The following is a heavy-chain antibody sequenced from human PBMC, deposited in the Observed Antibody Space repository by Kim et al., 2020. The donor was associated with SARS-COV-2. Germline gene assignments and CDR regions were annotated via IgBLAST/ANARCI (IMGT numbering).Heavy chain of an antibody. V-gene: IGHV3-30*04. J-gene: IGHJ6*02. CDR1: GFTFTAYA. CDR2: ISHDKKNT. D-gene: IGHD2-21*01. CDR3: ARGGAIASKWHTEYYYYFYGLDV. Sequence: GGSLRLSCAASGFTFTAYAMHWVRQAPGKGLEWLAAISHDKKNTYYAGSVKGRLTISRDNSKNTLYLQMNSLADDDRGVYYCARGGAIASKWHTEYYYYFYGLDVWGQGTTVTVS.